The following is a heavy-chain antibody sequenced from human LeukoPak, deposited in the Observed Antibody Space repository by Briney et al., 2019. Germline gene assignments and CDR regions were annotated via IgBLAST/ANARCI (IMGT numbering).Heavy chain of an antibody. J-gene: IGHJ4*02. CDR3: TRVRDGSFPISDY. V-gene: IGHV4-31*03. Sequence: SETLSLTCSVSGGSISSGGCYWSWIRQHPGKGLEWIGYIYHSGSTYYNPSLKSRVTILADTSKNQFSLKLNSVTAADTAVYYCTRVRDGSFPISDYWGQGTLVTVSS. CDR1: GGSISSGGCY. CDR2: IYHSGST. D-gene: IGHD5-24*01.